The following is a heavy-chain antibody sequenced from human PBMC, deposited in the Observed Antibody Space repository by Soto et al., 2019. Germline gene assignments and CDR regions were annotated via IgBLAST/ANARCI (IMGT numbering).Heavy chain of an antibody. CDR2: ISYDGSNK. J-gene: IGHJ4*02. D-gene: IGHD3-9*01. V-gene: IGHV3-30-3*01. CDR3: ARGIRYFDWLLSNDY. CDR1: GFTFSSYA. Sequence: QVQLVESGGGVVQPGRSLRLSCAASGFTFSSYAMHWVRQAPGKGLEWVAVISYDGSNKYYADSVKGRFTISRDSSKNTLYLQMNSLRAEDTAVYYCARGIRYFDWLLSNDYWGQGTLVTVSS.